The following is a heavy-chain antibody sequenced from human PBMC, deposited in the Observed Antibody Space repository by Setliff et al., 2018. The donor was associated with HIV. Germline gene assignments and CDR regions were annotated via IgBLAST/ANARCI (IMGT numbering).Heavy chain of an antibody. CDR2: IYYTGST. CDR3: ARRGGITTTVQGPPPFDF. J-gene: IGHJ4*02. D-gene: IGHD3-22*01. V-gene: IGHV4-59*08. Sequence: SETLSLTCTVSGDSVSGYYWTWIRQPPGKGLEWIGDIYYTGSTNFNPSLKSRVTISLDTSKNQFSLKLRSVTAADTAVYHCARRGGITTTVQGPPPFDFWGPGTLVTVSS. CDR1: GDSVSGYY.